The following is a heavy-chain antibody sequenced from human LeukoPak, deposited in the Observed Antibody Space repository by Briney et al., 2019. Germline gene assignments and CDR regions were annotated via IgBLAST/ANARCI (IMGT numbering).Heavy chain of an antibody. V-gene: IGHV3-23*01. J-gene: IGHJ4*02. CDR2: FSGGGGST. D-gene: IGHD7-27*01. CDR3: AKPGDPDNFDY. Sequence: GGSLRLSCEASGFSFSIYAMSWVRQAPGKGLEWISTFSGGGGSTFYAESVEGRFTISRDNSKNTLYLQMNSLRAEDTAVYYCAKPGDPDNFDYWGQGTLVTVSS. CDR1: GFSFSIYA.